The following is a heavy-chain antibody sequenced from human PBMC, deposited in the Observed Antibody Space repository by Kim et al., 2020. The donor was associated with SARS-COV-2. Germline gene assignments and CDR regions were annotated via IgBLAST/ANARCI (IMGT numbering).Heavy chain of an antibody. CDR1: GFMFNKYA. CDR2: VSTDETYK. V-gene: IGHV3-30-3*01. CDR3: ARDWHMDV. J-gene: IGHJ6*02. Sequence: GGSLRLSCAASGFMFNKYAFYWLRQAPGKGLEYVAVVSTDETYKNYVDSVKGRFTISRDNSQNTLYLQMNSLRLDDMAVYYCARDWHMDVWGQGTTVTVTS.